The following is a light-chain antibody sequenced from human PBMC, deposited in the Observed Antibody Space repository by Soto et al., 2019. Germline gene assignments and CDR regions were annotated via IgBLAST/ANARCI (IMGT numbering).Light chain of an antibody. CDR2: AAS. CDR1: QNITTY. J-gene: IGKJ1*01. CDR3: QQSYSTPRT. Sequence: DIQMTQSPSSLSASVGDRVSITCLASQNITTYLNWYQQKPGKAPKLLIYAASSLQSGVPSRFSGSGSGTDFTLTISSLQPEDFATYYCQQSYSTPRTFGQGTKVDIK. V-gene: IGKV1-39*01.